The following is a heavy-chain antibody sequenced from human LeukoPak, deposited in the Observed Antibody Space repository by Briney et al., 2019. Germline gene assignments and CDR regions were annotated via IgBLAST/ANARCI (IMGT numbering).Heavy chain of an antibody. CDR3: ARDSCSSTSCPGHGAFDI. D-gene: IGHD2-2*01. J-gene: IGHJ3*02. CDR2: IWYDGSTK. V-gene: IGHV3-33*01. Sequence: PGGSLRLSCAASGFTFSSYGTLWVRQAPGKGLEWVAIIWYDGSTKYNADSVKRRFTISRDNSKNTLYLQMNNLRDEDTAVYYCARDSCSSTSCPGHGAFDIWGQGTMVTVSS. CDR1: GFTFSSYG.